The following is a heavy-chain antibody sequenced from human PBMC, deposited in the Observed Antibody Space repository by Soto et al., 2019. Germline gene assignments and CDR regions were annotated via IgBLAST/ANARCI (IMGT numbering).Heavy chain of an antibody. Sequence: SVKVSCKASGGTFTDLGLHWVRQAPGQGLEWMGGIIPIFGTPNYAQKFQGRVIITADEFTSTAHMELSSLRSEDTAVYYCARGWDHYDSSGLLTWFDPWGQGTLVTVSS. CDR1: GGTFTDLG. CDR2: IIPIFGTP. D-gene: IGHD3-22*01. J-gene: IGHJ5*02. V-gene: IGHV1-69*13. CDR3: ARGWDHYDSSGLLTWFDP.